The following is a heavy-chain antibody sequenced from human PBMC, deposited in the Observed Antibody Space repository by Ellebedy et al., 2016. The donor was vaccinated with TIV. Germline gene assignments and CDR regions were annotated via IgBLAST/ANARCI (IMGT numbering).Heavy chain of an antibody. Sequence: ASVKVSXXASGGIFRSNAMSWVRQAPGQGLEWMGGIIAIFGTTNYAQKFQGRVTITADESTSTVYMDLTSLRSEDTAVYYCARCVVVTAILHYYEYGMDVWGQGTTVTVSS. CDR2: IIAIFGTT. J-gene: IGHJ6*02. CDR1: GGIFRSNA. D-gene: IGHD2-21*02. V-gene: IGHV1-69*13. CDR3: ARCVVVTAILHYYEYGMDV.